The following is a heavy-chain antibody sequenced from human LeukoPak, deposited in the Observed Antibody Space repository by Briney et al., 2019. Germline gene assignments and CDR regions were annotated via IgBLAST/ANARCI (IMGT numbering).Heavy chain of an antibody. CDR2: IYYSGST. J-gene: IGHJ5*02. CDR3: ALWFGGLGAFDP. V-gene: IGHV4-31*03. D-gene: IGHD3-10*01. Sequence: SQTLSLTCTVSGGSISSGGYYWSWIRQHPGKGLEWIGYIYYSGSTYYNPSLKSRVTISVDTSKNQFSLKLSSVTAADTAVYYCALWFGGLGAFDPWGQGTLVTVSS. CDR1: GGSISSGGYY.